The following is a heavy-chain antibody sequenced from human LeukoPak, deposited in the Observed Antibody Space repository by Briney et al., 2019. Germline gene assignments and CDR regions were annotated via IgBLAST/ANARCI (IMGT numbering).Heavy chain of an antibody. CDR2: INQDGSQK. CDR3: ARAMDY. Sequence: GGSLRLSCAASGFTFSDYWMNWVRQAPGKGLEWVANINQDGSQKHYVDSVKGRFTISRDNAKNSMYLHMNSLRVEDTAVYYCARAMDYWGPGTLVTVSS. V-gene: IGHV3-7*03. J-gene: IGHJ4*02. CDR1: GFTFSDYW.